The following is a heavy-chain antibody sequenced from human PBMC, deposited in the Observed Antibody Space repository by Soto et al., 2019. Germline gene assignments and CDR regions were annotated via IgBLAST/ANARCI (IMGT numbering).Heavy chain of an antibody. D-gene: IGHD6-19*01. J-gene: IGHJ4*02. CDR2: ISAYNGNT. CDR3: ARVGAVAGTQPTDY. CDR1: GYTFTSYG. Sequence: ASVKVSCKASGYTFTSYGISWARQAPGQGLEWMGWISAYNGNTNYAQKLQGRVTMTTDTSTSTAYMELRSLRSDDTAVYYCARVGAVAGTQPTDYWGQGTLVTVSS. V-gene: IGHV1-18*01.